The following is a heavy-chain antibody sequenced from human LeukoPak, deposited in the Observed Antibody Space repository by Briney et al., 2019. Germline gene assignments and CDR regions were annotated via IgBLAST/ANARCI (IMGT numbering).Heavy chain of an antibody. J-gene: IGHJ4*02. V-gene: IGHV3-20*04. CDR1: GFTFDDYG. Sequence: GGSLRLSCAASGFTFDDYGMGWVRQAPGKGLEWVSGINWNGGSTGYADSVKGRFTISRDNAKNSLYLQMNSLRAEDTALYYCARASNYDFWSGYYLLDYWGQGTLVTVSS. CDR2: INWNGGST. CDR3: ARASNYDFWSGYYLLDY. D-gene: IGHD3-3*01.